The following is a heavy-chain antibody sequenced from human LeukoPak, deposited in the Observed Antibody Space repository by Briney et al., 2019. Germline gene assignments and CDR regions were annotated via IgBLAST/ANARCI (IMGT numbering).Heavy chain of an antibody. D-gene: IGHD2-8*01. CDR2: INHSGGT. V-gene: IGHV4-34*01. CDR3: ARIRCGHTDDRCYNY. J-gene: IGHJ4*02. CDR1: GVPISGFF. Sequence: SETLSLTCAVQGVPISGFFWSWIRQPPGKGLEWIAEINHSGGTNYNPSLKSRATISVDTSENQFSLRVTSVTAADTAVHYCARIRCGHTDDRCYNYWGQGTLVTVSS.